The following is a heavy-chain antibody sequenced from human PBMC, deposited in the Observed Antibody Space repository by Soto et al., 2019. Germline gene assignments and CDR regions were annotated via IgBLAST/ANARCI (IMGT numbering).Heavy chain of an antibody. CDR1: GASISDSSYF. CDR3: ARLWEMEYSSSWYGEDYYYYGMDV. J-gene: IGHJ6*02. CDR2: IYYSGIT. V-gene: IGHV4-39*01. Sequence: SETLSLTCTVSGASISDSSYFWGWIRQPPGKGLECIGSIYYSGITHYNPSLKSRVTISVDTSKNQFSLKLSSVTAADTAVYYCARLWEMEYSSSWYGEDYYYYGMDVWGQGTTVTVSS. D-gene: IGHD6-13*01.